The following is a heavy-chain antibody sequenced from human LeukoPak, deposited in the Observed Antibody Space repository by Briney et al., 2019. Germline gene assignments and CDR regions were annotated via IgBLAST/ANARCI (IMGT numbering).Heavy chain of an antibody. D-gene: IGHD3-10*01. CDR1: GGSISSYY. CDR2: IYYSGST. Sequence: SETLSLTCTVSGGSISSYYWSWIRQPPGKGLEWIGYIYYSGSTNYNPSLKSRVTISVDTSKNQFSLKLSSVTAADTAVYYCARHPSLLFDAFDIWGQGTMVTVSS. CDR3: ARHPSLLFDAFDI. J-gene: IGHJ3*02. V-gene: IGHV4-59*08.